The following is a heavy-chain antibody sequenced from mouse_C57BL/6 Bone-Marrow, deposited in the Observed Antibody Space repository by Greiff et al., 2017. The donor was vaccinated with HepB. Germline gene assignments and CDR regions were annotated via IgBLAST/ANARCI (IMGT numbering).Heavy chain of an antibody. J-gene: IGHJ2*01. V-gene: IGHV5-6*02. CDR2: ISSGGSYT. CDR3: ARRKNYYGYFDY. D-gene: IGHD1-1*01. CDR1: GFTFSSYG. Sequence: EVKLVESGGDLVKPGGSLKLSCAASGFTFSSYGMSWVRQTPDKRLEWVATISSGGSYTYYPDSVKGRFTISRDNAKNTLYLQMRSLKSEDTAMYYCARRKNYYGYFDYWGQGTTLTVSS.